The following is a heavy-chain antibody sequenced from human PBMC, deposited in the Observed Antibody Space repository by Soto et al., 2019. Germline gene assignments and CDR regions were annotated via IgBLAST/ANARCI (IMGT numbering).Heavy chain of an antibody. D-gene: IGHD4-17*01. V-gene: IGHV1-18*01. J-gene: IGHJ4*02. CDR2: ISACNGNT. Sequence: ASVKVSCKASGYTFTSYGISWVRQAPGQGLEWMGWISACNGNTKYAQKLQGRVTITRDTSTSTAYMELSSLRSEDTAVYYCARDLLDYGGNDYWGQGTLVTVSS. CDR1: GYTFTSYG. CDR3: ARDLLDYGGNDY.